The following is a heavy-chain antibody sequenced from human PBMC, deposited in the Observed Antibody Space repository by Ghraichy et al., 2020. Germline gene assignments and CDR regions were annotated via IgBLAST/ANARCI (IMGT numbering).Heavy chain of an antibody. CDR2: INHSGST. CDR1: GGSFSGYY. CDR3: AISGDTYYDILTGYYDDAFDI. D-gene: IGHD3-9*01. J-gene: IGHJ3*02. Sequence: SETLSLTCAVYGGSFSGYYWSWIRQPPGKGLEWIGEINHSGSTNYNPSLKSRVTISVDTSKNQFSLKLSSVTAADTAVYYCAISGDTYYDILTGYYDDAFDIWGQGTMVTVSS. V-gene: IGHV4-34*01.